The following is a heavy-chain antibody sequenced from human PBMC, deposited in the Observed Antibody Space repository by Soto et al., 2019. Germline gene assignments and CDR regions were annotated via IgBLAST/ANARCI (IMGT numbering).Heavy chain of an antibody. CDR3: ARGRPYGMDV. CDR1: GFTFGSYW. J-gene: IGHJ6*02. CDR2: IASDGSST. V-gene: IGHV3-74*01. Sequence: EVQLVESGGGLVQPGGSLRVSCAASGFTFGSYWMNWVRQAPGKGLVWVSRIASDGSSTTYADSVKGRFTTSRDNAKNTLYLQMSSLRVEDTAVYYCARGRPYGMDVWGQGTTVTVS.